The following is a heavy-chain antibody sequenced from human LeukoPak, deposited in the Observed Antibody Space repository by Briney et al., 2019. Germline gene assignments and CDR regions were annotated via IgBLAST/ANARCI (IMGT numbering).Heavy chain of an antibody. D-gene: IGHD2-15*01. J-gene: IGHJ4*02. CDR3: ARGVCSGGSCYSEWNY. Sequence: PTETLSLTCAVYGGSFSGYYWSWIRQPPGKGLEWIGEINHSGSTNYNPSLKSRVTISVDTSKNQFSLKLTSVTAADTAVYYCARGVCSGGSCYSEWNYWGQGTLVTVSS. CDR1: GGSFSGYY. V-gene: IGHV4-34*01. CDR2: INHSGST.